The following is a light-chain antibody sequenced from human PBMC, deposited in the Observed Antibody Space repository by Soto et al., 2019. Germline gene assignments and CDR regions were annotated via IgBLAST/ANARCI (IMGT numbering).Light chain of an antibody. Sequence: QSALTEPACVSGSPGQSITISCTETRSDVGGYNYVSWYQQHPGKAPKLMILDVSSRPSGVSNRFSGSKSGNTASLTISGLQAEDEAHYFSSSNTSSSTYWVFGGGTKLTVL. CDR3: SSNTSSSTYWV. CDR1: RSDVGGYNY. V-gene: IGLV2-14*01. CDR2: DVS. J-gene: IGLJ3*02.